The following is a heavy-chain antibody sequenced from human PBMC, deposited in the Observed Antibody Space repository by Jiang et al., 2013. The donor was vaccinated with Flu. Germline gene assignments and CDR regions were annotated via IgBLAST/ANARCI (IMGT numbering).Heavy chain of an antibody. D-gene: IGHD5-18*01. V-gene: IGHV3-21*01. J-gene: IGHJ4*02. CDR2: ISSSSSYI. CDR3: ARDTRDTAMVIPL. CDR1: GFTFSSYT. Sequence: GGLVKPGGSLRLSCAASGFTFSSYTMNWVRQAPGKGLEWVSSISSSSSYIYYADSVKGRFTISRDNAKNSLYLQMNTLRAEDTAVYYCARDTRDTAMVIPLWGQGTLVTVSS.